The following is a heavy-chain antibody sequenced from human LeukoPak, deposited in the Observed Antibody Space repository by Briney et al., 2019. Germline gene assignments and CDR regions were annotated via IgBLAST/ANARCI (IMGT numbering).Heavy chain of an antibody. CDR2: IYYSGST. CDR3: AREVQNWFDP. J-gene: IGHJ5*02. CDR1: GGSISSYY. D-gene: IGHD4/OR15-4a*01. Sequence: SETLSLTCTVSGGSISSYYWSWIRQPPGKGLEWIGYIYYSGSTNYNPSLKSRVTISVDTSKNQFSLKLSSVTAADTAVYYCAREVQNWFDPWGQGTLVTLSS. V-gene: IGHV4-59*01.